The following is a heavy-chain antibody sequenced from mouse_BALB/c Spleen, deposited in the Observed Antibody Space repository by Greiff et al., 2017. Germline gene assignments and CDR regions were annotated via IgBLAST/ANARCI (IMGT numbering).Heavy chain of an antibody. D-gene: IGHD2-3*01. Sequence: EVKLQESGPGLVKPSQSLSLTCTVTGYSITSDYAWNWIRQFPGNKLEWMGYISYSGSTSYNPSLKSRISITRDTSKNQFFLQLNSVTTEDTATYYCAMDYDGYPTLYWYFDVWGAGTTVTVSS. CDR3: AMDYDGYPTLYWYFDV. J-gene: IGHJ1*01. CDR1: GYSITSDYA. CDR2: ISYSGST. V-gene: IGHV3-2*02.